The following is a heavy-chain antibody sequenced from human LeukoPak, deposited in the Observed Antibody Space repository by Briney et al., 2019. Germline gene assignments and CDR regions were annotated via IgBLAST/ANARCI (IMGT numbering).Heavy chain of an antibody. Sequence: GGSLRLSCAASGFTFSSYSMNWVRQAPGKGLEWVSSISSSSSYIYYADSVKGRFTISRDNAKNSLYPQMNSLRAEDTAVYYCASRPEYNWNDGSFDYWGQGTLVTVSS. V-gene: IGHV3-21*01. CDR2: ISSSSSYI. CDR1: GFTFSSYS. J-gene: IGHJ4*02. CDR3: ASRPEYNWNDGSFDY. D-gene: IGHD1-1*01.